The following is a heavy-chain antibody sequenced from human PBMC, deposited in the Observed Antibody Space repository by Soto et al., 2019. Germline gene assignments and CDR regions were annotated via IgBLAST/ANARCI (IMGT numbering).Heavy chain of an antibody. CDR3: ARDHKETMVRGSSTPGGMDV. D-gene: IGHD3-10*01. CDR1: GGSISSSSYY. V-gene: IGHV4-61*01. Sequence: PSETLSLTCTVSGGSISSSSYYWGWLRQPPGQGLEWIGYIYYSGSTNYNPSLKSRVTISVDTSKNQFSLKLSSVTAADTAVYYCARDHKETMVRGSSTPGGMDVWGQGTTVTVSS. CDR2: IYYSGST. J-gene: IGHJ6*02.